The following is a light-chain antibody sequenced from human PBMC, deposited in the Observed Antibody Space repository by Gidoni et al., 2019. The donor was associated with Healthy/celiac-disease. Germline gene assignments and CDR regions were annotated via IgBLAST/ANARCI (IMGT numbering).Light chain of an antibody. CDR1: SYTLGAGYD. CDR2: GNS. Sequence: QAVLTQPPSVSGAPGPRVTISYTGSSYTLGAGYDVHGYQQLPGTVPKLLIYGNSNRPSGVPDRFSGSTSGTSASLAITGLQAEDETAYSCQSYDSSLSVVFGGGTKLTVL. CDR3: QSYDSSLSVV. J-gene: IGLJ2*01. V-gene: IGLV1-40*01.